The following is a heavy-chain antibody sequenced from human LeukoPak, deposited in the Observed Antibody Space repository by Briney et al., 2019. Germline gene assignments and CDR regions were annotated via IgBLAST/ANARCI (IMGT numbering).Heavy chain of an antibody. CDR3: ATGLPGGP. Sequence: ASVKVSCKASGYTFTDYYMHWVQQAPGKGLEWMGRVDPEDGETICAEKFQGRVTITADTSTDTAYMELSSLRSEDTAVYYCATGLPGGPWGQGTLVTVSS. V-gene: IGHV1-69-2*01. CDR1: GYTFTDYY. J-gene: IGHJ5*02. CDR2: VDPEDGET. D-gene: IGHD3-10*01.